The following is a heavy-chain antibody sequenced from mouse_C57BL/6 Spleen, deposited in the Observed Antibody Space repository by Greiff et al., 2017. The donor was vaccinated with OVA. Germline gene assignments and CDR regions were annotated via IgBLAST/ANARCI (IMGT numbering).Heavy chain of an antibody. CDR3: ANAMDY. Sequence: VQLQESGPELVKPGASVKISCKASGYAFSSSWLNWVKQRPGKGLEWIGRIYPGDGDTNYNGKFKGKATLTADKSSSTAYMQLSSLTSEDSAVYFCANAMDYWGQGTSVTVSS. J-gene: IGHJ4*01. CDR2: IYPGDGDT. CDR1: GYAFSSSW. V-gene: IGHV1-82*01.